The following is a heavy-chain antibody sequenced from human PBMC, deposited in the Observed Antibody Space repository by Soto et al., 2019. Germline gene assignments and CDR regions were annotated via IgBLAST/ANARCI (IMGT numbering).Heavy chain of an antibody. D-gene: IGHD6-13*01. V-gene: IGHV3-33*01. CDR2: IWYDGSNK. CDR3: ARDTTAAGTGHFDY. CDR1: GFTFSSYG. J-gene: IGHJ4*02. Sequence: GGSLRLSCAASGFTFSSYGMHWVRQAPGKGLEWVAVIWYDGSNKYYADSVKGRFTISRDNSKNTLYLQMNSLRAEDTAVYYCARDTTAAGTGHFDYWGQGTLVTVSS.